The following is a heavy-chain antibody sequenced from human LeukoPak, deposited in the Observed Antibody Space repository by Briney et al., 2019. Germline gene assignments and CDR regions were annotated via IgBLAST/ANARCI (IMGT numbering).Heavy chain of an antibody. CDR2: IIPIFGTA. CDR1: GGTFSSYA. J-gene: IGHJ6*02. D-gene: IGHD3-3*01. V-gene: IGHV1-69*13. CDR3: ASSHLPIFGVPYYYYGMDV. Sequence: GASVKVSCKASGGTFSSYAISWVRQAPGQGLEWMGGIIPIFGTANYAQKFQGRVTITADESTSTAYMELSSLRSEDTAVYYCASSHLPIFGVPYYYYGMDVWGQGTTVTVSS.